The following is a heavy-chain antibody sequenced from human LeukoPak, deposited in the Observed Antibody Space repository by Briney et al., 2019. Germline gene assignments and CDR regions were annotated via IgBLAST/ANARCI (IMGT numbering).Heavy chain of an antibody. CDR2: INHSGST. D-gene: IGHD6-6*01. CDR1: GGSFSGYY. Sequence: SETLSLTCAVYGGSFSGYYWSWIRQPPGKGLEWIGEINHSGSTNYNPSLKSRVTISVDTSKNQFSLKLSSVTAADTAVYYRARAGSSSAFDYWGQGTLVTVSS. V-gene: IGHV4-34*01. J-gene: IGHJ4*02. CDR3: ARAGSSSAFDY.